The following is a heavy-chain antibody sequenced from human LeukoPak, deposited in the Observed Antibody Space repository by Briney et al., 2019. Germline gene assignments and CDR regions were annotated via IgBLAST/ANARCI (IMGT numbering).Heavy chain of an antibody. V-gene: IGHV3-23*01. CDR2: ISGGGSA. CDR1: GFTFSTFP. D-gene: IGHD2-15*01. Sequence: GGSLRLSCAASGFTFSTFPMSWVRQAPGKGLEWVSVISGGGSAYSTDSVKGRFTISRDKSKNKIYLEMNSVRVEDTAVYYCAKXXCXCIXXLCFYCXFXLWGRGTXVTX. J-gene: IGHJ2*01. CDR3: AKXXCXCIXXLCFYCXFXL.